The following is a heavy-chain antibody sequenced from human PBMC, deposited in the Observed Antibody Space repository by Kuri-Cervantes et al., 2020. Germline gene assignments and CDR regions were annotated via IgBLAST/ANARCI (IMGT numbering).Heavy chain of an antibody. D-gene: IGHD3-10*01. Sequence: GGSLRLSCAASGFTFSSYWMSWVRQAPGKGLEWVANIKQDGSEKYYVDSVKGRFTFSRDNAKNSLYLQMNGLTAEDTAVYYCASLKMIRGVIGSWGQGTVVTVSS. V-gene: IGHV3-7*01. CDR2: IKQDGSEK. J-gene: IGHJ5*02. CDR1: GFTFSSYW. CDR3: ASLKMIRGVIGS.